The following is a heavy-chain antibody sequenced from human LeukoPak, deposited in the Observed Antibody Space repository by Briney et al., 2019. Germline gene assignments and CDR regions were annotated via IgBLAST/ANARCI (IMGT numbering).Heavy chain of an antibody. D-gene: IGHD3-16*01. J-gene: IGHJ4*02. CDR1: GFTFSSYA. V-gene: IGHV3-30*04. CDR3: VKDLPVLHY. CDR2: IIPDGSDK. Sequence: GRSLRLSCAASGFTFSSYAMHWVRQAPGKGLEHLAFIIPDGSDKYHADSVKGRFTISRDNSRNTLYLQMNGLRGDDTAVYYCVKDLPVLHYWGQGTLVTVSS.